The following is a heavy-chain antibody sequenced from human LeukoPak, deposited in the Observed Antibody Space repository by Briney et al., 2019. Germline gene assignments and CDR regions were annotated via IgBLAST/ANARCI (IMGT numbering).Heavy chain of an antibody. CDR3: AKDRFRSSGWYQYYYYGMDV. J-gene: IGHJ6*02. CDR2: ISWNSGSI. V-gene: IGHV3-9*01. D-gene: IGHD6-19*01. CDR1: GFTFDDYA. Sequence: GGSLRLSCAASGFTFDDYAMHWVRQAPGKGLEWVSGISWNSGSIGYADSVKGRFTISRDNAKNSLYLQMNSLRAEATALYYCAKDRFRSSGWYQYYYYGMDVWGQGTTVTVSS.